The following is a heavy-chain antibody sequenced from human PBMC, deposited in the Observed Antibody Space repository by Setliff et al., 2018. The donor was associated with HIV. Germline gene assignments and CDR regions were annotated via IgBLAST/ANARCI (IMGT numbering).Heavy chain of an antibody. CDR3: ARHGTMVRGVIYYYMDV. CDR1: GGPFSSYY. J-gene: IGHJ6*03. D-gene: IGHD3-10*01. Sequence: PSETLSLTCTVSGGPFSSYYWSWIRQPPGKGLEWIGYVYYSGSTNYNPFLKSRVTISVDTSKNQSSLKLSSVTAADTAVYYCARHGTMVRGVIYYYMDVWGKGTTVTVSS. CDR2: VYYSGST. V-gene: IGHV4-59*08.